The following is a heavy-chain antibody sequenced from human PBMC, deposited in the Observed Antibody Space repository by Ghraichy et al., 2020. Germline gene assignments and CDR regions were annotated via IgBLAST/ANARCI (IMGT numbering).Heavy chain of an antibody. V-gene: IGHV3-7*03. Sequence: GGSLRLSCAASGFNFSSHWMSWVRQVPGKGLEWVANIKRDGSEKYYVDSVRGRFTISRDNAKNSLYLQMTSPRADDTAVYYCARLSGGTYFEGRDAFDIWGQGTMVTVSS. CDR2: IKRDGSEK. CDR1: GFNFSSHW. D-gene: IGHD1-26*01. J-gene: IGHJ3*02. CDR3: ARLSGGTYFEGRDAFDI.